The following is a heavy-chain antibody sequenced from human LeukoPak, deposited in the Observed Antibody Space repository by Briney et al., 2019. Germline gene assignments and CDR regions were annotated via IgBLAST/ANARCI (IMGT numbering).Heavy chain of an antibody. V-gene: IGHV3-7*01. J-gene: IGHJ4*02. CDR1: GFTFSSYW. CDR3: ARESLYCGGDCYFDY. Sequence: GGSLRLSCAASGFTFSSYWMTWVRQAPGKGLEWVANIKEDGSEKYFVDSVKGRFTISRDNAKNSLYLQMNSLRAEDTAVYYCARESLYCGGDCYFDYWGQGTLVTVSS. CDR2: IKEDGSEK. D-gene: IGHD2-21*02.